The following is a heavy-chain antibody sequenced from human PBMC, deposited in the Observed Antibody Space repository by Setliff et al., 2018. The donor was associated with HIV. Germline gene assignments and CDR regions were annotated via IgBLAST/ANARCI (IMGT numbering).Heavy chain of an antibody. J-gene: IGHJ6*02. CDR1: GASIKTFY. Sequence: SETLSLTCTVSGASIKTFYWSWIRQSPGKGLEWIGYVYNSGSINYNPSLKSRVTISVDTSNSQVSLRLTSVTAADTAVYYCATRGEQLYFYGMDVWGQGTTVTVSS. CDR3: ATRGEQLYFYGMDV. CDR2: VYNSGSI. V-gene: IGHV4-59*01. D-gene: IGHD1-26*01.